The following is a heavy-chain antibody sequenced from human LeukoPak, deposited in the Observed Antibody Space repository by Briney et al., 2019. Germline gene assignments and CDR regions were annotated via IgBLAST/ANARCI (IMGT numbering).Heavy chain of an antibody. Sequence: QTGGSLRLSCAASGFTFDDYAMHWVRQAPGKGLEWVPGISWNSGNIAYADSVQGRFTISRDNAKSSLYLEMSSLRAEDTALYYCTRVSDFYSYYYMDVWGKGTTVTVSS. CDR2: ISWNSGNI. CDR3: TRVSDFYSYYYMDV. J-gene: IGHJ6*03. CDR1: GFTFDDYA. V-gene: IGHV3-9*01. D-gene: IGHD1-26*01.